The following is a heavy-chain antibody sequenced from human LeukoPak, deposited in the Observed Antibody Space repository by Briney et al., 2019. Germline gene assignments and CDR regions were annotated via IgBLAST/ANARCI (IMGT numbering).Heavy chain of an antibody. CDR2: IYYSGST. CDR3: ASSNYDILAGFYGMDV. D-gene: IGHD3-9*01. V-gene: IGHV4-61*05. J-gene: IGHJ6*02. CDR1: GGSISSSSYY. Sequence: SETLSLTCTVSGGSISSSSYYWGWIRQPPGKGLEWIGYIYYSGSTNYNPSLKSRVTISVDTSKNQFSLKLSSVTAADTAVYYCASSNYDILAGFYGMDVWGQGTTVTVSS.